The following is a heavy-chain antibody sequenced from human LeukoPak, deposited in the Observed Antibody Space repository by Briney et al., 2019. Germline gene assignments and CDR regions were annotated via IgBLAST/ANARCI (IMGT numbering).Heavy chain of an antibody. V-gene: IGHV4-59*01. CDR2: IYYSGST. CDR3: AREQWLTYVDY. CDR1: GGSISSYY. D-gene: IGHD6-19*01. Sequence: SETLSLTCTVSGGSISSYYWSWIRQPPGKGQEWIGYIYYSGSTNYNPSLKSRVTISVDTSKNQFSLKLSSVTAADTAVYYCAREQWLTYVDYWGQGTLVTVSS. J-gene: IGHJ4*02.